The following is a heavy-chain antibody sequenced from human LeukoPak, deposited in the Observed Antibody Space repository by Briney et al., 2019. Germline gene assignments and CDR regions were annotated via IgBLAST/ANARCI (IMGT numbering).Heavy chain of an antibody. CDR3: AREVFAYSRSHNWFDP. CDR1: GYTFTGYY. D-gene: IGHD6-13*01. V-gene: IGHV1-2*02. J-gene: IGHJ5*02. CDR2: INPNSGGT. Sequence: ASVKVSCKASGYTFTGYYMHWVRQAPGQGLEWMGWINPNSGGTNYAQKFQGRVTMTRDTSISTAYMELSRLRSDDTAVYYCAREVFAYSRSHNWFDPWGQGTLVTVSS.